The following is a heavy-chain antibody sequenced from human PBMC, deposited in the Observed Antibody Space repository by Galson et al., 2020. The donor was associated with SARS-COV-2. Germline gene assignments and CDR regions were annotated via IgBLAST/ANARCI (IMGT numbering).Heavy chain of an antibody. J-gene: IGHJ6*02. CDR2: IYYSGST. D-gene: IGHD1-7*01. CDR1: GDSMNSGDYY. Sequence: ASETLSLTCTVSGDSMNSGDYYWNWIRQPPGKSLEWIGYIYYSGSTLYNPSLESRAAISLDTSKNQFSLDLRSVTAADTAVYYCARQPGGELFGMDVWGQGTTVTVSS. CDR3: ARQPGGELFGMDV. V-gene: IGHV4-30-4*01.